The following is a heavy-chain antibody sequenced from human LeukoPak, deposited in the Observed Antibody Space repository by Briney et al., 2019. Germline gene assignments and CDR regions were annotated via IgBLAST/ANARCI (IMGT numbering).Heavy chain of an antibody. CDR2: ISSNAYST. CDR3: ARDIFGGESDY. D-gene: IGHD3-16*01. CDR1: GFTFSNYA. V-gene: IGHV3-64*01. J-gene: IGHJ4*02. Sequence: GGSLRLSCAASGFTFSNYAMHWVRQAPGEGLEYLAAISSNAYSTYYANSVRGRCSISRDNSKNTLYLQMGSLRLEDPAMYFCARDIFGGESDYWGQGALVTVSS.